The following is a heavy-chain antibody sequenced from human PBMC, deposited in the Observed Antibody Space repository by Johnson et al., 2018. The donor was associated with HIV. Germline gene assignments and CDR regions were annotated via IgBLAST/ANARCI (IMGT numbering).Heavy chain of an antibody. J-gene: IGHJ3*01. CDR2: ISGSGGST. CDR1: GFTFSSYA. V-gene: IGHV3-23*04. Sequence: VQLVESGGGVVRPGRSLRLSCAASGFTFSSYAMSWVRQAPGKGLEWVSAISGSGGSTYYADSVKGRFTISRDNSKNTLYLQMNSLRAEDTAVYYCTTKIPIYYDSSVYYYNVFDLWGQGTMVTVSS. CDR3: TTKIPIYYDSSVYYYNVFDL. D-gene: IGHD3-22*01.